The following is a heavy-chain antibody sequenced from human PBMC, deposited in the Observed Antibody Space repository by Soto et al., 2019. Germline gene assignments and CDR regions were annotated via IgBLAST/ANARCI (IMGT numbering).Heavy chain of an antibody. CDR3: XXDGGRGGDKDASDI. CDR1: GFTFSNYG. CDR2: IWYDGSNK. V-gene: IGHV3-33*01. Sequence: QVQLVESGGGVVQPGRSLRLSCAASGFTFSNYGMHWVRQAPGKGLEWVAVIWYDGSNKYYADSVKGRFTISRDNSKNTVYVQMNSLRAEDTAVXXXXXDGGRGGDKDASDIWGQGTMVTVSS. D-gene: IGHD2-21*02. J-gene: IGHJ3*02.